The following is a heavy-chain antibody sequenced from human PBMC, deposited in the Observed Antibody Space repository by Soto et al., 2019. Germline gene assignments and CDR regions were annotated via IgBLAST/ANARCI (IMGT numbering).Heavy chain of an antibody. V-gene: IGHV3-49*03. Sequence: GGSLRLSCTASGFTFGDYAMSWFRQAPGKGLEWVGFIRSKAYGGTTEYAASVKGRFTISRDDSKSIAYLQMNSLKTEDTAVYYCTRPITMVRGVPPVEPYYFDYWGQGTLVTVSS. CDR2: IRSKAYGGTT. D-gene: IGHD3-10*01. CDR1: GFTFGDYA. J-gene: IGHJ4*02. CDR3: TRPITMVRGVPPVEPYYFDY.